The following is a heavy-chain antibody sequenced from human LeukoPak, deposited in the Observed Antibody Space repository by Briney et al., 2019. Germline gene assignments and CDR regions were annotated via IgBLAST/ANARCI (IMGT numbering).Heavy chain of an antibody. Sequence: RASVKVSCKASGHTFTSYGISGVRPPPAQGLAGMGWISAYNGNTNYAQKLQGRVTMTTDTSTSTAYMELRSLTPDDTAVYYCARDLLRFGKYCYNMGVWGKGTTVTVSS. V-gene: IGHV1-18*01. CDR3: ARDLLRFGKYCYNMGV. CDR1: GHTFTSYG. D-gene: IGHD3-3*01. CDR2: ISAYNGNT. J-gene: IGHJ6*03.